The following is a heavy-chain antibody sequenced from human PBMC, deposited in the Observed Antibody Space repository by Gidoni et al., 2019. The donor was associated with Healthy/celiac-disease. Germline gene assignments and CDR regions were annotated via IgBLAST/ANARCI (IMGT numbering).Heavy chain of an antibody. CDR2: VDPEDGET. CDR3: ATDRRAARRLEYFQH. CDR1: GYTFTDYY. Sequence: EVQLLQSGAEVKQPGATVQISCKVSGYTFTDYYMHWVQQAPGKGLEWMGLVDPEDGETIYAEKFQGRVTITAETSTDTAYMELSSLRSEDTAVYYCATDRRAARRLEYFQHWGQGTLVTVSS. D-gene: IGHD6-6*01. V-gene: IGHV1-69-2*01. J-gene: IGHJ1*01.